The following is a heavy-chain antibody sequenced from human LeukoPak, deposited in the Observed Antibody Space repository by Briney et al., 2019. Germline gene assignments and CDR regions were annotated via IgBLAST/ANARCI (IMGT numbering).Heavy chain of an antibody. CDR3: ARSARYDSSGYSKSGDY. J-gene: IGHJ4*02. CDR1: GGTFSSYA. D-gene: IGHD3-22*01. V-gene: IGHV1-69*05. CDR2: IIPIFGTA. Sequence: SVKVSCKASGGTFSSYAISWVRQAPGQGLEWMGGIIPIFGTANYAQKFQGRVTITTDESTSTAYMELSSLRSKDTAVYYCARSARYDSSGYSKSGDYWGQGTLVTVSS.